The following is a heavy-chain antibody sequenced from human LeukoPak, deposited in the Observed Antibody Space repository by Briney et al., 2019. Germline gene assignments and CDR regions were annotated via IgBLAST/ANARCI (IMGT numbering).Heavy chain of an antibody. CDR1: GGSISSSSYY. Sequence: PSETLSLTCTVSGGSISSSSYYWGWIRQPPGTGLEWIGSIYYSGSTYYNPSLKSRVTISVDTSKNQFSLKLSSVTAADTAVYYCAREAYYYYYMDVWGKGTTVTVSS. CDR2: IYYSGST. J-gene: IGHJ6*03. V-gene: IGHV4-39*07. CDR3: AREAYYYYYMDV.